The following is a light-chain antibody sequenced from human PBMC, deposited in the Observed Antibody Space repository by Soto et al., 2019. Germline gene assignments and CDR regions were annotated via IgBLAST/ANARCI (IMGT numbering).Light chain of an antibody. Sequence: DIVLTQSPGTLSLTPGERATLSCRASQSVDSSYLAWYQQKPGQAPRLLIYGASSRATGIPDRFSGSASGTDFTLTISRLEPEDFAVYYCQQYGSSGTFGQGTKVEIK. V-gene: IGKV3-20*01. CDR1: QSVDSSY. CDR2: GAS. J-gene: IGKJ1*01. CDR3: QQYGSSGT.